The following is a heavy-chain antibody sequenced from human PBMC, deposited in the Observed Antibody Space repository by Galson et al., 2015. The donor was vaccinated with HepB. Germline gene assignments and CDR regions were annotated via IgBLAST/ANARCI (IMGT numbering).Heavy chain of an antibody. CDR3: AKGIAAARGDFDY. CDR2: ISWDGGST. Sequence: SLRLSCAASGFTFDDYTMHWVRQAPGKGLEWVSLISWDGGSTYYADSVKGRFTISRDNSKNSLYLQMNSLTTEDTALYYCAKGIAAARGDFDYWGQGTLVTVSS. CDR1: GFTFDDYT. J-gene: IGHJ4*02. D-gene: IGHD6-13*01. V-gene: IGHV3-43*01.